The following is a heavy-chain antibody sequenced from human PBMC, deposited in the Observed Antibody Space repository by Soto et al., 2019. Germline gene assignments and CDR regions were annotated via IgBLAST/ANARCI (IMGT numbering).Heavy chain of an antibody. CDR1: GFTFRTYA. J-gene: IGHJ4*02. V-gene: IGHV3-23*01. Sequence: EVQLLESGGGLVQPGGSLRLSCAASGFTFRTYAMSWVRQAPGKGLEWVSAISGSGGSTYYADSVKGRFTISRDNSKNTRDLQMNSLRAEDTAVYYCAKPLQQWLAPGVVDYWGQGTLVTVSS. CDR2: ISGSGGST. D-gene: IGHD6-19*01. CDR3: AKPLQQWLAPGVVDY.